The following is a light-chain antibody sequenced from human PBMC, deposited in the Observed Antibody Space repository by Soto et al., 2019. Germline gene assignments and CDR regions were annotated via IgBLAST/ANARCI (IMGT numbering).Light chain of an antibody. Sequence: QSALTQPASVSGSPGQSITISCTGTSSDVGGYNYVSWCQQHPGKAPKLMIYEVSHRPSGVSNRFSGSKSGNTASLTISGLQADDEADYYCSSYTSSSTYVFVTGTKLTVL. CDR3: SSYTSSSTYV. CDR2: EVS. V-gene: IGLV2-14*01. J-gene: IGLJ1*01. CDR1: SSDVGGYNY.